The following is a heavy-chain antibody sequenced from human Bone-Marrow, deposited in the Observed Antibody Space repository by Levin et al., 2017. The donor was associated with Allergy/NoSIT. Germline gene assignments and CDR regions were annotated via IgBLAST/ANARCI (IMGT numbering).Heavy chain of an antibody. D-gene: IGHD3-22*01. CDR1: GFTFSSYS. CDR2: IRSSSSYI. Sequence: GGSLRLSCAASGFTFSSYSMNWVRQAPGKGLEWVSSIRSSSSYIYYADSVKGRFTISRDNAKNSLYLQMNSLRAEDTAVYYCAYYDSSGYYDRENDYWGQGTLVTVSS. V-gene: IGHV3-21*01. J-gene: IGHJ4*02. CDR3: AYYDSSGYYDRENDY.